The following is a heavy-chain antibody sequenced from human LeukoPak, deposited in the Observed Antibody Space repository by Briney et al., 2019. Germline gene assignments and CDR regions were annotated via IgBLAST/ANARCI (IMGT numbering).Heavy chain of an antibody. Sequence: PGGSLRLSCAASGFTVSNNYISWVRQAPGKGLEWVSIIYTDSSTYYADSVKGRFTISRDNSKNTLYLQMNSLRAEDTAVYYCATRQYQLLPEAYCGGDCKVDYWGQGTLVTVSS. J-gene: IGHJ4*02. CDR1: GFTVSNNY. V-gene: IGHV3-53*01. CDR2: IYTDSST. D-gene: IGHD2-21*01. CDR3: ATRQYQLLPEAYCGGDCKVDY.